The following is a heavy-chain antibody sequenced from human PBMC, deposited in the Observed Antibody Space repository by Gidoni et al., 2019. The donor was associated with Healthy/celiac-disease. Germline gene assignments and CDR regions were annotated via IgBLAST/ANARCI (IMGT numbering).Heavy chain of an antibody. J-gene: IGHJ5*02. D-gene: IGHD4-17*01. Sequence: NPSLKSRVTISVDTSKNQFSLKLSSVTAADTAVYYCARGLHLRPFDPWGQGTLVTVSS. V-gene: IGHV4-61*02. CDR3: ARGLHLRPFDP.